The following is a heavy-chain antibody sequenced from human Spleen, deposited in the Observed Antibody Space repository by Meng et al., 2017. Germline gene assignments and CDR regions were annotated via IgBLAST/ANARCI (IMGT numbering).Heavy chain of an antibody. D-gene: IGHD4-23*01. Sequence: GESLKISCTVSGYNFNAAWMSWVRQAPGKGLERVSYISSSGRTAYYADSVKGRFTISRDNAKNSLSLQMNSLRAEDTAVYYCAREQITVVTRYFDLWGHGTLVTVSS. CDR2: ISSSGRTA. CDR1: GYNFNAAW. V-gene: IGHV3-11*04. J-gene: IGHJ2*01. CDR3: AREQITVVTRYFDL.